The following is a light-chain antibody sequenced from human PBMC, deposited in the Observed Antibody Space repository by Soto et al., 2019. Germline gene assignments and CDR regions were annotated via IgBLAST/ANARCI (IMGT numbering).Light chain of an antibody. V-gene: IGLV2-14*01. Sequence: QSALTQPASVSGSPGQSITISCTGTSSDVGGYNYVSWYQHHPGKAPKLMIYEVSNRPSGVSNRFSGSKSGNTASLTISGLQAEDEAAYYCSSYTTSSTRVFGTGTKVTVL. J-gene: IGLJ1*01. CDR3: SSYTTSSTRV. CDR1: SSDVGGYNY. CDR2: EVS.